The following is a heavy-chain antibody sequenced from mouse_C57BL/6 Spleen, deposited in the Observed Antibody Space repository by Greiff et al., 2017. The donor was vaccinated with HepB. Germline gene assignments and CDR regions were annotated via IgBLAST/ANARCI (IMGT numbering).Heavy chain of an antibody. J-gene: IGHJ3*01. V-gene: IGHV1-61*01. CDR3: ARSSGTGAY. CDR2: IYPSDSET. Sequence: QVQLKQPGAELVRPGSSVKLSCKASGYTFTSYWMDWVKQRPGQGLEWIGNIYPSDSETHYNQKFKDKATLTVDKSSSTAYMQLSSLTSEDSAVYYCARSSGTGAYWGQGTLVTVSA. CDR1: GYTFTSYW. D-gene: IGHD4-1*01.